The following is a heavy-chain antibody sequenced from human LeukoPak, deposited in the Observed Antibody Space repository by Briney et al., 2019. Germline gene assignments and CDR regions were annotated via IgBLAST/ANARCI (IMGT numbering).Heavy chain of an antibody. V-gene: IGHV4-39*01. Sequence: SETLSLACTISGGSISSSSYYWGWIRQPPGKGLGWFGSIYYSGSTYYNPSLKSRITLSVDTSKNQFSLKLSSVTAADTVVYYCARLWVNWGQGTLVTVSS. J-gene: IGHJ4*02. D-gene: IGHD3-16*01. CDR1: GGSISSSSYY. CDR2: IYYSGST. CDR3: ARLWVN.